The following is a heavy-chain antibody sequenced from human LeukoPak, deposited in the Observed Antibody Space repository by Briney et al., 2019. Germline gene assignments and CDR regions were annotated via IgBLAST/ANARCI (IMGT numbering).Heavy chain of an antibody. D-gene: IGHD2-2*01. Sequence: PGGSLRLSRAASGFTFSSYAMSWVRQAPGKGLEWVSAISGSGGSTYYADSVKGRFTISRDNSQNTLYLQMNSLRAEDTAVYYCAKDDIVVVPAAPAYFDYWGQGTLVTVSS. CDR2: ISGSGGST. V-gene: IGHV3-23*01. J-gene: IGHJ4*02. CDR3: AKDDIVVVPAAPAYFDY. CDR1: GFTFSSYA.